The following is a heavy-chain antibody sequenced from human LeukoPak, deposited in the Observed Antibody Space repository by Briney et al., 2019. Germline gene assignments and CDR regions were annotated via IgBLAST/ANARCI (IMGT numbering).Heavy chain of an antibody. Sequence: GRSLRLSCAASGFTFDDYAMHWVRQAPGKGLEGVAGISWNSGSIGYADSVKGRFTISRDNAKNSLYLQMNSLRAEDTAVYYCAKDITDPGLFFDYWGQGILVTVSS. J-gene: IGHJ4*01. D-gene: IGHD3/OR15-3a*01. CDR3: AKDITDPGLFFDY. CDR2: ISWNSGSI. CDR1: GFTFDDYA. V-gene: IGHV3-9*01.